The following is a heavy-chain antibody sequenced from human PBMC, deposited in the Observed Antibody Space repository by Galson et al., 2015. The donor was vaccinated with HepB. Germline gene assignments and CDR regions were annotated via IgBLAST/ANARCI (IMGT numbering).Heavy chain of an antibody. D-gene: IGHD3-16*01. CDR2: RYYSGGT. J-gene: IGHJ2*01. CDR1: GGSVRSGSFY. Sequence: LSLTCSVSGGSVRSGSFYWSWIRQPPGKGLEWIGYRYYSGGTNYNPSLKSRVTISIDTSKNQFSLKLNSVTAADTAVYYCARVGISYDRHRYFNIWGRGTLVTASS. V-gene: IGHV4-61*01. CDR3: ARVGISYDRHRYFNI.